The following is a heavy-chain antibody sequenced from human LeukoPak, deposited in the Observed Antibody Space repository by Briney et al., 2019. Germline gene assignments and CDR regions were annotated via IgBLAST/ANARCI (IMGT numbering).Heavy chain of an antibody. Sequence: SVKVSCKASGGTFSSYAISWVRQAPGQGLEWMGRIIPIFGIANYAQKFQGRVTITTDESTSTAYMELSSLRSEDTAVYYCARDPEVRFPDGWGQGTLVTVSS. J-gene: IGHJ4*02. CDR2: IIPIFGIA. CDR1: GGTFSSYA. D-gene: IGHD3-3*01. CDR3: ARDPEVRFPDG. V-gene: IGHV1-69*05.